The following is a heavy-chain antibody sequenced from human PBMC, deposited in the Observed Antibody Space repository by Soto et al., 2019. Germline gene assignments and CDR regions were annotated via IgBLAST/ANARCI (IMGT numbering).Heavy chain of an antibody. CDR2: INVGNGNT. D-gene: IGHD2-21*02. V-gene: IGHV1-3*01. Sequence: GASVKVSCKASGGTFSSYAISWVRQAPGQRLEWMGWINVGNGNTKYSQKFQGRVTITRDTSASTAYMELSSLRSEDTAVYYCARSIVVVTAADYWGQGTLVTVSS. CDR3: ARSIVVVTAADY. CDR1: GGTFSSYA. J-gene: IGHJ4*02.